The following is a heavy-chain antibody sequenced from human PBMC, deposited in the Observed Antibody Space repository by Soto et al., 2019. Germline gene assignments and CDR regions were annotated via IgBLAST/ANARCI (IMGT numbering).Heavy chain of an antibody. CDR3: ARQIYDSDTGPNFQYYFDS. V-gene: IGHV5-10-1*01. CDR1: GYSFAGYW. J-gene: IGHJ4*02. Sequence: PGESLKISCKGSGYSFAGYWITWVRQKPGKGLEWMGRIDPSDSQTYYSPSLRGHVTISVTKSITTVFLQWSSLSASDTAMYYCARQIYDSDTGPNFQYYFDSWGQGTPVTVSS. CDR2: IDPSDSQT. D-gene: IGHD3-22*01.